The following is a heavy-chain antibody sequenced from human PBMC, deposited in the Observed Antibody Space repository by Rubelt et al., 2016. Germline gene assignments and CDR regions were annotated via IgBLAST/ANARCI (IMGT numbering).Heavy chain of an antibody. D-gene: IGHD6-13*01. Sequence: VSGGSISSYYWSWIRQPPGEGLEWIGYIYYSGSTNYNPSLKSRVTISVDTSKNQFSLKLSSVTAADTAVCYCARGRREDIAAAGSFDYWGQGTLVTVSS. CDR3: ARGRREDIAAAGSFDY. V-gene: IGHV4-59*08. CDR2: IYYSGST. J-gene: IGHJ4*02. CDR1: GGSISSYY.